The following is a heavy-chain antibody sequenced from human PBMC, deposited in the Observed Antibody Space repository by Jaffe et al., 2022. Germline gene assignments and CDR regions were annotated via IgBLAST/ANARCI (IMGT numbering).Heavy chain of an antibody. Sequence: QVQLQESGPGLVKPSETLSLTCTVSSGSVSSPDHHWSWIRQSPGKGLQWFGYIHYTGSTYYNPSLASRATISVDTSKNQFSLRLTSVTAADTAVYYCARGGTRLFDYWGQGILVTVSS. J-gene: IGHJ4*02. V-gene: IGHV4-61*08. D-gene: IGHD1-1*01. CDR3: ARGGTRLFDY. CDR1: SGSVSSPDHH. CDR2: IHYTGST.